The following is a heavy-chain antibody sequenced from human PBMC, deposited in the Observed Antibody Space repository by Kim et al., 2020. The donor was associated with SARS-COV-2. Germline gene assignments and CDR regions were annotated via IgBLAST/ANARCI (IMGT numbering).Heavy chain of an antibody. CDR3: AREVTPITIFGVVTRYYYYYNMDV. Sequence: ASVKVSCKASGYTFTGYYMHWVRQAPGQGLEWMGRINPNSGGSNYAQKFQARVTMTRDTSISTAYMEQSRLRSDDTAVYYCAREVTPITIFGVVTRYYYYYNMDVWGKGTTVTVSS. J-gene: IGHJ6*03. CDR1: GYTFTGYY. D-gene: IGHD3-3*01. V-gene: IGHV1-2*06. CDR2: INPNSGGS.